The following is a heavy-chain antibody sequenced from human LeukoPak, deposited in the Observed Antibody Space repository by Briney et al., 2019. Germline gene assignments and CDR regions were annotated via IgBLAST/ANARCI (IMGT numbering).Heavy chain of an antibody. V-gene: IGHV1-69*13. J-gene: IGHJ5*02. Sequence: ASVKVSCKASGGTFSSYAISWVRQAPGQGLEWMGGIIPIFGTANYAQKFQGRVTITADESTSTAYMELSSLRSEDTAVYYCARDLGYSGPGWFDPWGQGTLVTVSS. CDR3: ARDLGYSGPGWFDP. CDR1: GGTFSSYA. D-gene: IGHD6-13*01. CDR2: IIPIFGTA.